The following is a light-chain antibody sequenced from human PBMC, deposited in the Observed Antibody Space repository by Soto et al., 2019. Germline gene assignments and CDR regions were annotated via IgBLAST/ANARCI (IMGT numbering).Light chain of an antibody. CDR1: QTGSSIY. J-gene: IGKJ1*01. V-gene: IGKV3-20*01. CDR3: QHYGSSQWTFGQWT. Sequence: IVLTQSPGTVSLSPGERATLSCRASQTGSSIYLDWYQQKPGQAPRLLIYGASTRATGIPDRFSGSGSGTDFTLTIIRLEPEDSAVYFCQHYGSSQWTFGQWTFGQGTKVEIK. CDR2: GAS.